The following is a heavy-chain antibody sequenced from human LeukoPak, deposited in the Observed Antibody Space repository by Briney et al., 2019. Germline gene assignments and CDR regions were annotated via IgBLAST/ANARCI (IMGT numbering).Heavy chain of an antibody. V-gene: IGHV3-23*01. CDR1: GFTFSSYA. Sequence: PGGSLRLSCAASGFTFSSYAMSWVRQAPGKGLEWVSAISGSGGSTYYADSVKGRFTISRDNSKNTLYLQMNSLRAEDTAVYYCAKDQYGDPRGGGFDPWGQGTLVTVSS. CDR2: ISGSGGST. CDR3: AKDQYGDPRGGGFDP. J-gene: IGHJ5*02. D-gene: IGHD4-17*01.